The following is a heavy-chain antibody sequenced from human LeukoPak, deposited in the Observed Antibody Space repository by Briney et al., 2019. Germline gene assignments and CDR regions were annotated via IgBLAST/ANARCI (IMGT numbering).Heavy chain of an antibody. Sequence: ASVKVSCKASGYPFTSYGISWVRQPPRQGLEWMGWISAHNGYTNYAQKLQGRVTMTTDTSTSTVYMELRSLTSDDTAVYYCARDMTYEVDYWGQGTLVTVSS. J-gene: IGHJ4*02. D-gene: IGHD5-12*01. CDR2: ISAHNGYT. CDR1: GYPFTSYG. CDR3: ARDMTYEVDY. V-gene: IGHV1-18*01.